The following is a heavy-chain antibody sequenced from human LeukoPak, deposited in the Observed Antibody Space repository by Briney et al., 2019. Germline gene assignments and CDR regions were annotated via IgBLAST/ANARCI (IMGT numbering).Heavy chain of an antibody. J-gene: IGHJ4*02. Sequence: ETLSLTCAVYGGSFSGYYWSWVRQAPGKGLEWVSAISGSGGSTYYADSVKGRFTISRDNSKNTLYLQMNSLRAEDTAVYYCAKDRGTMRYYWGQGTLVTVSS. CDR3: AKDRGTMRYY. D-gene: IGHD1/OR15-1a*01. CDR1: GGSFSGYY. V-gene: IGHV3-23*01. CDR2: ISGSGGST.